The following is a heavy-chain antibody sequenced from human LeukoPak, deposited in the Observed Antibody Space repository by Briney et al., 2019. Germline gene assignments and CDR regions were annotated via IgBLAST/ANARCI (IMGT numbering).Heavy chain of an antibody. V-gene: IGHV3-23*01. D-gene: IGHD2-2*03. CDR2: ISGSGSGT. Sequence: HPGGTLRLSCAASGFTFSSYGMSWVRQAPGKGLEWVSAISGSGSGTYYADSVKGRFTISRDNSKNTLHLQMNSLRAEDTAVYYCATHGSAHYYMDVWGKGTTVTISS. CDR1: GFTFSSYG. CDR3: ATHGSAHYYMDV. J-gene: IGHJ6*03.